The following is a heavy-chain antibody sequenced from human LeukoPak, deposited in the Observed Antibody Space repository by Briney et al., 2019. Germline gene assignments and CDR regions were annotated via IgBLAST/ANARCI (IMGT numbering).Heavy chain of an antibody. CDR3: ASAHVWGRTRYYFDY. V-gene: IGHV3-7*01. CDR1: GFTFSSYW. J-gene: IGHJ4*02. D-gene: IGHD3-16*01. CDR2: IKQDGSEK. Sequence: HPGGSLRLSCAASGFTFSSYWMSWVRQAPGKGLEWVANIKQDGSEKYYVDSEKGRFTISRDNAKNSLYLQMNSLRAEDTAVYYCASAHVWGRTRYYFDYWGQGTLVTVSS.